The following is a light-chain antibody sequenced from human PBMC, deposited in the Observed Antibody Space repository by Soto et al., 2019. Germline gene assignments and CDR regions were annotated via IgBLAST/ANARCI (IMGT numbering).Light chain of an antibody. J-gene: IGLJ1*01. CDR3: SSYTSSSTLYV. Sequence: QSALTQPASVSGSPGQSITISCTGTSSDVGGYNYVSWYQQYPGKAPKLMIYVVSNRPSGVSNRFSGSKSGNTASLTISGLQAEDEADYYCSSYTSSSTLYVFGTGTKVTVL. CDR2: VVS. V-gene: IGLV2-14*01. CDR1: SSDVGGYNY.